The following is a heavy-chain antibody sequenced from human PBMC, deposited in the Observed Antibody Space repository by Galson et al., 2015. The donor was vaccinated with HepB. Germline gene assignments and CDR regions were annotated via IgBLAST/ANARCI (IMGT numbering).Heavy chain of an antibody. CDR3: AKDPYLYSALAGTMAGFDY. Sequence: SLRLSCAASGFTFSNYGMHWVRQAPGNGLEWVAVMSYDGSNTYYADSVKGRFTIPRDNSKNTLYLQMNSLRSEDTALYYCAKDPYLYSALAGTMAGFDYWGQGTLVTVSS. V-gene: IGHV3-30*18. CDR1: GFTFSNYG. CDR2: MSYDGSNT. J-gene: IGHJ4*02. D-gene: IGHD6-19*01.